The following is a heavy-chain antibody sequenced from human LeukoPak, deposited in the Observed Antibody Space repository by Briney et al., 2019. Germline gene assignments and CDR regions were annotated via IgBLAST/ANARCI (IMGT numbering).Heavy chain of an antibody. CDR1: GGSISNGGYY. CDR2: IYYNGHT. V-gene: IGHV4-31*03. J-gene: IGHJ5*02. D-gene: IGHD3-10*01. Sequence: PSETLSLTCTVSGGSISNGGYYWSWIRQLPGKGLEWIGYIYYNGHTYYNTSLKSRVVISVDTSKTQFSLKLSSVTAADTAVYYCANYASGTYRFDPWGQGTLVTVSS. CDR3: ANYASGTYRFDP.